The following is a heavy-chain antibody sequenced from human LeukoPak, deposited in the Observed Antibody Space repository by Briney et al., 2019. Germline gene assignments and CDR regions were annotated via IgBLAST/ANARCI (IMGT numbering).Heavy chain of an antibody. CDR2: IFNGGST. CDR1: GFAVSSNH. D-gene: IGHD1-26*01. Sequence: GGSLRLSCAASGFAVSSNHMNWVRQAPGKGLEWVSVIFNGGSTYYADPVKGRFTISRDNSKNTLYLQMNSLRAEDTAVYYCATSIVGLTYDEHFQHWGQGTLVTVSS. J-gene: IGHJ1*01. CDR3: ATSIVGLTYDEHFQH. V-gene: IGHV3-53*01.